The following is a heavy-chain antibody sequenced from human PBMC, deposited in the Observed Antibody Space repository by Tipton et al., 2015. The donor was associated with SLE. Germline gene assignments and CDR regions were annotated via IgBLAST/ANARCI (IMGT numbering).Heavy chain of an antibody. V-gene: IGHV4-61*01. CDR2: IYYSGST. D-gene: IGHD2-15*01. J-gene: IGHJ4*02. CDR1: GGSVSSGSYY. CDR3: TRDSSLSTGGDYFDY. Sequence: TLSLTCTVSGGSVSSGSYYWSWIRQPPGKGLEWIGFIYYSGSTDYKPSLKSRVTISIDTSKNQFSLKLNSVTPEETAMYYCTRDSSLSTGGDYFDYWGQGTLVTVSS.